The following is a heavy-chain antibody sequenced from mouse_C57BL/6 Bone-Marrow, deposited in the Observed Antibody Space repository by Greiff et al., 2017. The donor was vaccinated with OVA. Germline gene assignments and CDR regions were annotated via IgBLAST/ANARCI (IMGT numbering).Heavy chain of an antibody. J-gene: IGHJ4*01. CDR1: GFTFSDYG. D-gene: IGHD1-1*01. CDR3: ARHGDYGRSYAMDY. CDR2: ISNLAYSI. V-gene: IGHV5-15*01. Sequence: DVHLVESGGGLVQPGGSLKLSCAASGFTFSDYGMAWVRQAPRKGPEWVAFISNLAYSIYYADTVTGRFTISRENAKNTLYLEMSSLRTEDTAMYYCARHGDYGRSYAMDYWGQGTSVTVSS.